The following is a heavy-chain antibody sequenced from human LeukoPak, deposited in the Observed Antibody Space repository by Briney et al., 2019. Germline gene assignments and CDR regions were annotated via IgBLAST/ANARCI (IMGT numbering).Heavy chain of an antibody. CDR3: ARSVPYSSPSSN. CDR2: INPNTGDT. D-gene: IGHD6-13*01. J-gene: IGHJ4*02. CDR1: GYSFTGFY. Sequence: ASVTVSCKASGYSFTGFYIQWMRQAPGQGLEWMGWINPNTGDTNSAPKFQGRITLTSDTSIRTAYMEISRLTSDDTAVYFCARSVPYSSPSSNWGQGTLVTVSS. V-gene: IGHV1-2*02.